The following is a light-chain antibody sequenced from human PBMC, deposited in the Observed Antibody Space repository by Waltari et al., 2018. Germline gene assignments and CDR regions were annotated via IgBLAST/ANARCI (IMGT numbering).Light chain of an antibody. CDR2: QDT. J-gene: IGLJ1*01. CDR3: QAWDSSTYV. Sequence: SYELTQPPSVSVSPGQTASITCSGDKLGDKYAYWYQQKPGQSPVRVIYQDTKRPSGVPGRFSGSNSGNTATLTISGTQAMDEADYYCQAWDSSTYVFGTGTKVTVL. CDR1: KLGDKY. V-gene: IGLV3-1*01.